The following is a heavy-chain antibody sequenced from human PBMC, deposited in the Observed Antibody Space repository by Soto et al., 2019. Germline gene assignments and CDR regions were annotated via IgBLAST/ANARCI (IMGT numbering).Heavy chain of an antibody. Sequence: SETLSLTCTVSGGSISSGGYYWSWIRQHPGKGLEWIGYIYYSGSTYYNPSLKSRVTISVDTSKNQFSLKLSSVTAADTAVYYCARDFRASGGTMITGFRHYYGMDVWG. CDR3: ARDFRASGGTMITGFRHYYGMDV. J-gene: IGHJ6*02. V-gene: IGHV4-31*03. CDR2: IYYSGST. D-gene: IGHD3-22*01. CDR1: GGSISSGGYY.